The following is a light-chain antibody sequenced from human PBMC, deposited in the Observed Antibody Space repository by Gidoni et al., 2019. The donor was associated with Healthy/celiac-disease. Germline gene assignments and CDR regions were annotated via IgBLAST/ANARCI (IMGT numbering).Light chain of an antibody. CDR2: DKN. V-gene: IGLV3-19*01. CDR3: NSRDNTGTHPYV. Sequence: SSELTQEPAVSVALGQTVRITCQGDSLRSYYANWYQQPPGQAPVLVLYDKNKRPSGIPDRFSGSSSGDTASLTITGAQAEDEADYYCNSRDNTGTHPYVFGTGTKVTVL. J-gene: IGLJ1*01. CDR1: SLRSYY.